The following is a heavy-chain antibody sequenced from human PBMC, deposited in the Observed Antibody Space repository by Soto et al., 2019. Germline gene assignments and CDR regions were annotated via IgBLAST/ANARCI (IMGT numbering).Heavy chain of an antibody. CDR1: GYTFTSYG. Sequence: XSVKVSSKASGYTFTSYGSSLVRHSPRQGLEWMGWISAYNGNTNYAQKLQGRVTMTTDTSTSTAYMELRSLRSDDTAVYYCARGRDILTGYLFDYWGQGTLVTVSS. CDR3: ARGRDILTGYLFDY. J-gene: IGHJ4*02. CDR2: ISAYNGNT. D-gene: IGHD3-9*01. V-gene: IGHV1-18*01.